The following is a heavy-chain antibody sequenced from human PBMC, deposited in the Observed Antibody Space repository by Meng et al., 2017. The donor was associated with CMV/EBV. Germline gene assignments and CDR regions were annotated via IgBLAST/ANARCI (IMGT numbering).Heavy chain of an antibody. CDR3: ARDQWEHYFDF. V-gene: IGHV3-74*01. CDR2: IRFDGGET. Sequence: GESLKISCAASGFTFSSYSMHWVRQAPGKGLGWVSHIRFDGGETNYADSVKGRFSISRDNAKNTVYLQMNSLRVEDTGVYYCARDQWEHYFDFWGQGALVTVSS. CDR1: GFTFSSYS. D-gene: IGHD1-26*01. J-gene: IGHJ4*02.